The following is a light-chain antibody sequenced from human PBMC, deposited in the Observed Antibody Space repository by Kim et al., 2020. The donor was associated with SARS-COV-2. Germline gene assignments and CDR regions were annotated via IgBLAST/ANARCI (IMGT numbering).Light chain of an antibody. CDR3: QQYDNLPGT. CDR2: DAS. CDR1: QDINDY. Sequence: DTQMTQSPSSLSASVGDRVTITCQASQDINDYLNWYQQKPGKAPNLLIYDASSLQTGVPPRFSGSGSGTDFTLTISSLQPEDVATYYCQQYDNLPGTFGQGTKVDIK. V-gene: IGKV1-33*01. J-gene: IGKJ1*01.